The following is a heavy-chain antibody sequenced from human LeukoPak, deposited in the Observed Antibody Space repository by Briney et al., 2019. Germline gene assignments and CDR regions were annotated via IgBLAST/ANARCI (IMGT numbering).Heavy chain of an antibody. V-gene: IGHV4-59*01. Sequence: SETLSLTCTVSGGSISSYYWSWIRQPPGKGLEWIGYIYYSGSNNYNPSLKSRVTISVDTSKNQFSLKLSSVTAADTAVYYCARVSGVRGSGIDYWGQGTLVTVSS. CDR1: GGSISSYY. J-gene: IGHJ4*02. CDR2: IYYSGSN. D-gene: IGHD3-10*01. CDR3: ARVSGVRGSGIDY.